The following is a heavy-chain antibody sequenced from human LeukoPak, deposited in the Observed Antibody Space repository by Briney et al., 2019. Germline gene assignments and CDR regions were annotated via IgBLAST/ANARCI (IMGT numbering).Heavy chain of an antibody. Sequence: ASVKVSCKASGYTFTSYDINWVRQATGQGLEWMGWMNPNSGNTGYAQKFQGRVTMTRNTSISTAYMELSSLRSEDTAVYYCARVSKRYFDWLIVNWFDPWGHGTLVTVSS. D-gene: IGHD3-9*01. CDR1: GYTFTSYD. CDR2: MNPNSGNT. V-gene: IGHV1-8*01. J-gene: IGHJ5*02. CDR3: ARVSKRYFDWLIVNWFDP.